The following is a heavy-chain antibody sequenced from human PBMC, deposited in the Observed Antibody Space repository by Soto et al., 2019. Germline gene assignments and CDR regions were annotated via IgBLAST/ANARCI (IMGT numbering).Heavy chain of an antibody. CDR2: IYPGDSDT. Sequence: PGESLKISCKGSGYSFTSYWIGWVRQMPGKGLEWMGIIYPGDSDTRYSPSFQGQVTISADKSISTAYLQWSSLKASDTAMYYCARHPTYYGSGSYPDYWGQGTLVTVSS. V-gene: IGHV5-51*01. D-gene: IGHD3-10*01. J-gene: IGHJ4*02. CDR3: ARHPTYYGSGSYPDY. CDR1: GYSFTSYW.